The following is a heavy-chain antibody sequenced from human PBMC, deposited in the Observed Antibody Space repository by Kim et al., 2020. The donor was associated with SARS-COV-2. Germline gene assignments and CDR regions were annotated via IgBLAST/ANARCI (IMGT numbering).Heavy chain of an antibody. D-gene: IGHD6-6*01. J-gene: IGHJ4*01. V-gene: IGHV4-34*01. Sequence: SETLSLTCAVYGGSFSGYYWSWIRQPPGKGLEWIGEINHSGSTNYNPSLKSRVTISVDTSKNQFSLKLSSVTAADTAVYYCARGQRMYVSSTDYFDYSG. CDR3: ARGQRMYVSSTDYFDY. CDR1: GGSFSGYY. CDR2: INHSGST.